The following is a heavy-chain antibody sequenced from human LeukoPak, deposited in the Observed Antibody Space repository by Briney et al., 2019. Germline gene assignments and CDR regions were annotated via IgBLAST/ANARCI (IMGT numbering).Heavy chain of an antibody. D-gene: IGHD6-13*01. V-gene: IGHV4-59*08. CDR3: ARRVAERGRYFFDY. CDR2: IYFNGNT. J-gene: IGHJ4*02. Sequence: SETLSLTCTVSGGSISSYYWTWIRQPPGKGLEWIGYIYFNGNTNYNPSLKSRVNISVDTSKNQFSLKLSSVTAADTAVYYCARRVAERGRYFFDYWGQGTLVTVSS. CDR1: GGSISSYY.